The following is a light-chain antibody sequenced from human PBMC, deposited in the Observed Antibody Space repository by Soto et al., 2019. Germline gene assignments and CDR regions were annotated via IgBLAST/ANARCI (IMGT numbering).Light chain of an antibody. CDR2: DAS. J-gene: IGKJ4*01. CDR1: QTVRNNY. Sequence: EFVLTKSPGTLYLSPGERATLSCRASQTVRNNYLAWDQQKPGQAPRLLIYDASSRATGIPDRFSGGGSGTDFTLTISRLEPEDFAVYYCQQFSSYPLTFGGGTKVEIK. CDR3: QQFSSYPLT. V-gene: IGKV3-20*01.